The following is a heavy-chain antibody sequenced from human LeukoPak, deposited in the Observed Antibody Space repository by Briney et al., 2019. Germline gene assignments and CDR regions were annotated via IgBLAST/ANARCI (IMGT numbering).Heavy chain of an antibody. Sequence: SETLSLTCTVSGGSLTDYYWAWIRQPPGKGLEWIGYIYSRGSTTYNPSLQSRVSLSIDTSKSQFSLSLTSVTAADTAVYYCARHPPNDFWVGYGSFDVWGQGTMVTVFS. J-gene: IGHJ3*01. CDR1: GGSLTDYY. CDR3: ARHPPNDFWVGYGSFDV. V-gene: IGHV4-4*09. D-gene: IGHD3-3*01. CDR2: IYSRGST.